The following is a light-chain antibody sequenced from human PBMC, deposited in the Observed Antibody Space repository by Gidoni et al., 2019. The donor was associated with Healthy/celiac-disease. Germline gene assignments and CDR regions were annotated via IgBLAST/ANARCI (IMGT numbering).Light chain of an antibody. Sequence: ELVLTQSPATLSLSPGERATLSCRASQSVSSYLAWYQQKPGQAPRLLIYDASNRATGIPARFSGSGSGTDFTLTISSLEPEDFAVYDCQQRSNWPPLFTFGPGTKVDIK. CDR3: QQRSNWPPLFT. J-gene: IGKJ3*01. V-gene: IGKV3-11*01. CDR2: DAS. CDR1: QSVSSY.